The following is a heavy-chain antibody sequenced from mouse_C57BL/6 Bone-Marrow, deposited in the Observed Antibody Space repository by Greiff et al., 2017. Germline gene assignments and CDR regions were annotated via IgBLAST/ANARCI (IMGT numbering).Heavy chain of an antibody. J-gene: IGHJ2*01. CDR1: GFNIKDSY. V-gene: IGHV14-2*01. CDR2: IDPEDGET. Sequence: VQLQQSGAELVKPGASVKLSCTASGFNIKDSYMHWVKQRTEQGLEWIGRIDPEDGETKYAPKFQGQATIPADTSSNTAYLQLSSLTSEDTAVYYCSTAAQATADYWGQGTTLTVSS. CDR3: STAAQATADY. D-gene: IGHD3-2*02.